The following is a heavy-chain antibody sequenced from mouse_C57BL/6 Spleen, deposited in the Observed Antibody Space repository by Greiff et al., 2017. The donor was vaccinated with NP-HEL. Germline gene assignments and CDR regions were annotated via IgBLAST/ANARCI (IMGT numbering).Heavy chain of an antibody. J-gene: IGHJ2*01. CDR3: ARLGYYDYSSYFDD. V-gene: IGHV1-82*01. CDR2: IYPGDGDT. CDR1: GYAFSSSW. Sequence: VQLQQSGPELVKPGASVKISCKASGYAFSSSWMNWVKQRPGKGIEWIGRIYPGDGDTNYNGKFKGKATLTADKSSSTSYMQLSSLTSEDSAVYFCARLGYYDYSSYFDDWGQGTTLTVSS. D-gene: IGHD2-4*01.